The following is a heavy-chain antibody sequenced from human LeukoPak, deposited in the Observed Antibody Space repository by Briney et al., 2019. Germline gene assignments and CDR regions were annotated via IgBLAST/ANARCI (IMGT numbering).Heavy chain of an antibody. CDR2: TYHSGST. J-gene: IGHJ3*02. CDR1: GGSISSYY. V-gene: IGHV4-59*01. D-gene: IGHD3-9*01. CDR3: ARGGSILTGYYPHDAFDI. Sequence: SETLSLTCTVSGGSISSYYWSWIRQPPGKGLEWIGYTYHSGSTNYNPSLKSRVTISVDTSKNQFSLKLSSVTAADTAVYYCARGGSILTGYYPHDAFDIWGQGTMVTVSS.